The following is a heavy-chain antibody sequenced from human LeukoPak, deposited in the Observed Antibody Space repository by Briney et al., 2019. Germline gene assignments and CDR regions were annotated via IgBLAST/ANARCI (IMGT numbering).Heavy chain of an antibody. Sequence: GGSLRLSCAASGFTFSSYAMSWVRQAPGKGLEWVSAISGSGGSTYYADSVKGRFTISRDNSKNTLYLQMNSLGAEDTAVYYCAKFPPIVVVPAAIAVFDYWGQGTLVTVSS. CDR1: GFTFSSYA. CDR2: ISGSGGST. D-gene: IGHD2-2*01. CDR3: AKFPPIVVVPAAIAVFDY. V-gene: IGHV3-23*01. J-gene: IGHJ4*02.